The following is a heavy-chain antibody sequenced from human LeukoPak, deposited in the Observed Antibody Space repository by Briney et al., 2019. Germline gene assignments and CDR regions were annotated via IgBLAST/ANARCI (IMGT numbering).Heavy chain of an antibody. Sequence: SETLSLTCTVSGGSVSSSTYYWGWIRQPPGKGLEWLGNIYYSGRTYYNPSLKNRLTISVDTSRNQSSLNLRSVTAADTAVYYCARLKSSYGDYYFDYWGKGTLVTVSS. V-gene: IGHV4-39*01. CDR1: GGSVSSSTYY. D-gene: IGHD4-17*01. CDR2: IYYSGRT. CDR3: ARLKSSYGDYYFDY. J-gene: IGHJ4*02.